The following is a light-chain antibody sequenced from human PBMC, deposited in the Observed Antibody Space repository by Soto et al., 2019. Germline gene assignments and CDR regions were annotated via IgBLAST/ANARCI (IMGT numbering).Light chain of an antibody. CDR2: EVS. J-gene: IGLJ1*01. CDR3: SSYTSSSIPYV. CDR1: SSDVGGYNY. V-gene: IGLV2-14*01. Sequence: QSALTQPASVSGSPGQSITISCTGTSSDVGGYNYVSWYQQHPGKAPKLMIYEVSNRPSGVSNRFSGSKSGNTASLTISGLHAEDEADYYCSSYTSSSIPYVFGTGTKLTVL.